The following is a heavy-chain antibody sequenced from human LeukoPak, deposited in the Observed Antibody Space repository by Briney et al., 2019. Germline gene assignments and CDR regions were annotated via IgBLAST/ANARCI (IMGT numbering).Heavy chain of an antibody. J-gene: IGHJ4*02. Sequence: PGGSLRLSCAASGFTFSSYAMNWVRQAPGKGLEWVSSISGSDGSTYYADFVKGRFTISRDNSKNTLHLQMNSLRAEDTAVYYCAKSLGVGAYTRYKGFDQWGQGTLVTVSS. D-gene: IGHD3-16*02. V-gene: IGHV3-23*01. CDR1: GFTFSSYA. CDR3: AKSLGVGAYTRYKGFDQ. CDR2: ISGSDGST.